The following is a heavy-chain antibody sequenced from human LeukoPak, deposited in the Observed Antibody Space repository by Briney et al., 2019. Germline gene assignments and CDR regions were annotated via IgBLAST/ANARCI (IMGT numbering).Heavy chain of an antibody. CDR3: ARTLGRKSQNLYYYYGMDV. D-gene: IGHD2/OR15-2a*01. CDR2: IYYSGST. J-gene: IGHJ6*02. V-gene: IGHV4-59*01. Sequence: SETLSLTCTVSGGSISSYYWSWIRQPPGKGLEWIGYIYYSGSTNYNPSLKSRVTISVDTSKNQFSLKLSSVTAADTAVYYCARTLGRKSQNLYYYYGMDVWGQGTTVTVSS. CDR1: GGSISSYY.